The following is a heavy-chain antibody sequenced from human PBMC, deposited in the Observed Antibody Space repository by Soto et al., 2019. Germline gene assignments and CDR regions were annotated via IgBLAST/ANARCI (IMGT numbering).Heavy chain of an antibody. CDR2: INHRGSA. D-gene: IGHD1-1*01. CDR1: GGSFRGYY. J-gene: IGHJ6*02. V-gene: IGHV4-34*01. CDR3: ARGSRVKVPAATGRDYYYHGLDV. Sequence: QVQLQQWGAGRLKPSETLSLTCAVYGGSFRGYYWSWIRQPPGKGLEWIGEINHRGSANYNPSVKSGVTRSVDKSKNQFSLKLNSVTAAGTAMYYCARGSRVKVPAATGRDYYYHGLDVWAQGTAVTVSS.